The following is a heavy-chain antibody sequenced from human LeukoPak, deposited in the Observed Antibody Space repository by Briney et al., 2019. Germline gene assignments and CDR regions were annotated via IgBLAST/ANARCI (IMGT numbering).Heavy chain of an antibody. CDR1: GGSISIYY. CDR3: ASSGGASYYYYGMDV. Sequence: SETLSLTCTVSGGSISIYYWSWIRQPPGKGLGWIGYIYYSGSTNYNPSLKSRVTISVDTSKNQFSLKLSSVTAADTAVYYCASSGGASYYYYGMDVWGQGTTVTVSS. CDR2: IYYSGST. D-gene: IGHD6-6*01. V-gene: IGHV4-59*08. J-gene: IGHJ6*02.